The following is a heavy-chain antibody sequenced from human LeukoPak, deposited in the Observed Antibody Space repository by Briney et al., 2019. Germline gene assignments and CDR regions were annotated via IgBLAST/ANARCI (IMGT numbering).Heavy chain of an antibody. D-gene: IGHD1-1*01. CDR2: IYGDASNT. V-gene: IGHV3-23*01. Sequence: GGSLRLSCTASGFTFTTYQISWVRQARGKGLEWVSSIYGDASNTFYADSVGGRFTITRYSSNTMVYLQMNGLRVDDTALYYCAKDRGTYNGFNFDNWGQGTMVIVSA. J-gene: IGHJ3*02. CDR3: AKDRGTYNGFNFDN. CDR1: GFTFTTYQ.